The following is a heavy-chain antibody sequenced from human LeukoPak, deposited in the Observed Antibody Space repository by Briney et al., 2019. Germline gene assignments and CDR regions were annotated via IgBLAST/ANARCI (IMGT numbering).Heavy chain of an antibody. CDR1: GFTFSIYA. Sequence: GGSLSLSCAASGFTFSIYAMNWVRQAPGEGLEWVSSISGSGGSTYYADSVRDRFTIFRDNSKNTLYLQMHTLRTEDTALYYCAKDSVYDFWSGFYASYYAIDVWGQGTTVTVSS. D-gene: IGHD3-3*01. V-gene: IGHV3-23*01. CDR2: ISGSGGST. CDR3: AKDSVYDFWSGFYASYYAIDV. J-gene: IGHJ6*02.